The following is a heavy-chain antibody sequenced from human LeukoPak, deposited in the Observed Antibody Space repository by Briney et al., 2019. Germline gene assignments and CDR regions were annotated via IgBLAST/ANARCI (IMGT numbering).Heavy chain of an antibody. CDR3: ARDPDYYDRRGHFDY. CDR1: GFTFSSYS. D-gene: IGHD3-22*01. J-gene: IGHJ4*02. Sequence: GGSLRLSCAASGFTFSSYSMNWVRQAPGKGLEWVSSISSSSSYIYYADSVKGRFTISRDNAKNSLYLQMNSLRAEDTAVYYCARDPDYYDRRGHFDYWGQGTLVTVSS. CDR2: ISSSSSYI. V-gene: IGHV3-21*01.